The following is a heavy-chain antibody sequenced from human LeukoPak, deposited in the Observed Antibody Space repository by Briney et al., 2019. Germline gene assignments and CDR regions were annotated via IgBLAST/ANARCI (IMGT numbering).Heavy chain of an antibody. D-gene: IGHD6-19*01. J-gene: IGHJ6*02. V-gene: IGHV3-23*01. CDR2: VSGDGRST. Sequence: GGSLRLSCAASGFTFSNYIMSWVRLAPGEGLEWVSSVSGDGRSTYYTQSVEGRFTVSRDNSKNTLYLQLNSLRAEDTAVYYCAKDMLIPPAAEWVYSSGLPIYYYYGMDVWGQGTTVTVSS. CDR1: GFTFSNYI. CDR3: AKDMLIPPAAEWVYSSGLPIYYYYGMDV.